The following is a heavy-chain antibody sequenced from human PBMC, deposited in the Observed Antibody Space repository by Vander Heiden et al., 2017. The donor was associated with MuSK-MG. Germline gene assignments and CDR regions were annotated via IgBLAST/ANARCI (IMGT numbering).Heavy chain of an antibody. J-gene: IGHJ3*02. V-gene: IGHV3-7*01. Sequence: EVQLVESGGGLVQPGGSLRLSCAASGFTFSSYWMGWVRQAPGKGLEWVANIKQDGSEKYYVDSVKGRFTISRDNAKNSLYLQMNSLRAEDTAVYYCAREGRYYDSSGYYFNAFDIWGQGTMVTVSS. CDR1: GFTFSSYW. D-gene: IGHD3-22*01. CDR2: IKQDGSEK. CDR3: AREGRYYDSSGYYFNAFDI.